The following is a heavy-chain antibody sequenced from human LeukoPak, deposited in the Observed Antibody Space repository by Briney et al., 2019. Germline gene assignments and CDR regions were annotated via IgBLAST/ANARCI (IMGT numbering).Heavy chain of an antibody. CDR2: INQDGSEK. J-gene: IGHJ6*03. V-gene: IGHV3-7*01. Sequence: PGGSLRLSCAASGFTFSSYWMSWVRQAPGKGLEWVANINQDGSEKYYVDSVKGRFTISRDNAKNSLYLQMNSLRAEDTAVYYCARETELWFGDNYMDVWGKGTTVTVSS. D-gene: IGHD3-10*01. CDR3: ARETELWFGDNYMDV. CDR1: GFTFSSYW.